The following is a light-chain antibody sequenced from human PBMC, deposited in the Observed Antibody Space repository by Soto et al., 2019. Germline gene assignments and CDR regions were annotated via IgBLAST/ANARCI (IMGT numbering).Light chain of an antibody. V-gene: IGKV1-5*03. Sequence: DIQMTQSPSTLSASIGDRVTITCRASQSISDRSAWYQQKPGKAPKLLMYKASTLESGVPSRFSGSGSGTEFTLTISSLHPDDFASYYCQHYKTYSPWTFGQGTKVDI. CDR2: KAS. CDR3: QHYKTYSPWT. CDR1: QSISDR. J-gene: IGKJ1*01.